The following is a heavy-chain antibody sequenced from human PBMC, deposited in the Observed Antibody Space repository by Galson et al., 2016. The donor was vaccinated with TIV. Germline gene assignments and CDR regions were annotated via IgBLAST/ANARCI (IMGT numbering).Heavy chain of an antibody. CDR2: IDPSASYT. CDR1: GYRFTNKW. CDR3: AREPIVMPETIDY. Sequence: QSGAEVKKPGESLRISCRASGYRFTNKWITWVRQRPGKGLEWMGRIDPSASYTNYSPSFQGHVTISVDRSTNTAYLEWNSLRTSDTAMYFCAREPIVMPETIDYWGQGTLVTVSS. J-gene: IGHJ4*02. D-gene: IGHD3-16*01. V-gene: IGHV5-10-1*01.